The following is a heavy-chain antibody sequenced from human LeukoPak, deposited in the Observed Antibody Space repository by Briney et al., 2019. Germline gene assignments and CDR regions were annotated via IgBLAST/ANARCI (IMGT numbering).Heavy chain of an antibody. CDR3: ARDRNYKSSYYYMDV. D-gene: IGHD1-7*01. V-gene: IGHV1-2*02. Sequence: GASVKVSCKASGYTFTGYYMHWVRQAPGQGLEWMGWINPNSGGTNYAQKFQGRVTMTRDTSNSTAYMELSRLRSDDTAVYYCARDRNYKSSYYYMDVWGKGTTVTVSS. J-gene: IGHJ6*03. CDR1: GYTFTGYY. CDR2: INPNSGGT.